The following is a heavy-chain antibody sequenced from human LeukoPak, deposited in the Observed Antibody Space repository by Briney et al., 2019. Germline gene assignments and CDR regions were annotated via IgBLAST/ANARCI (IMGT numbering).Heavy chain of an antibody. CDR1: GGTFSSYA. J-gene: IGHJ4*02. D-gene: IGHD3-16*01. CDR3: AREREGDGYSDY. V-gene: IGHV1-69*06. CDR2: IIPIFGTA. Sequence: SVKVSCKASGGTFSSYAISWVRQAPGQGLEWMGGIIPIFGTANYAQKFQGRVTITADKSTSTAYMELSSLRSEDTAVYYCAREREGDGYSDYWGQGTLVTVSS.